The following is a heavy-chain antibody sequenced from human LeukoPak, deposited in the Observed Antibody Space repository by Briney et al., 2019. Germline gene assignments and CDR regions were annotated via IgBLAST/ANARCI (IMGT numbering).Heavy chain of an antibody. J-gene: IGHJ4*02. V-gene: IGHV1-8*01. Sequence: ASVKVSCKASGYTFTSYDINWVRQAPGQGLEWMGWMNPNSANTGYAQKFQGRVTMTRNTSISTAYMELSSLRSEDTAVYYCARGPDYSRKAYFDYWGQGTLVTVSS. CDR1: GYTFTSYD. CDR3: ARGPDYSRKAYFDY. CDR2: MNPNSANT. D-gene: IGHD4-11*01.